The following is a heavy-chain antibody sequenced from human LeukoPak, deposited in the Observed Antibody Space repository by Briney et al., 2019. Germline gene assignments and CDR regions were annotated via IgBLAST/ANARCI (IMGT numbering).Heavy chain of an antibody. Sequence: PGGSLRLSCAASGFTFSTYSMKWVRQAPGKGLEWVSYISSSSGTIYYADPVKGRFTISRDNAKNSLYLQMNGLRDEDTAVYYCARDQSDYYGSGSYSEGSYWGQGTLVTVSS. V-gene: IGHV3-48*02. CDR1: GFTFSTYS. J-gene: IGHJ4*02. CDR3: ARDQSDYYGSGSYSEGSY. D-gene: IGHD3-10*01. CDR2: ISSSSGTI.